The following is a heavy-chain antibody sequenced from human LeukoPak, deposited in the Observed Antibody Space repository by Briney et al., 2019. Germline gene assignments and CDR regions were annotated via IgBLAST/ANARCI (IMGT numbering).Heavy chain of an antibody. Sequence: GGSLRLSCAASGFTFSSYAMSWVRQAPGKGLEWVSVISGSGGSTYYADSVKGRFTISRDNAKNSLYLQMNSLRAEDTAVYYCARDLAASSLYYFDYWGQGTLVTVSS. CDR1: GFTFSSYA. CDR2: ISGSGGST. V-gene: IGHV3-23*01. D-gene: IGHD6-13*01. CDR3: ARDLAASSLYYFDY. J-gene: IGHJ4*02.